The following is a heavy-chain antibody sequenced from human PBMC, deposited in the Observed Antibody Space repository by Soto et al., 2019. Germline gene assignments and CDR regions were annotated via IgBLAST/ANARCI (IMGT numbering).Heavy chain of an antibody. V-gene: IGHV1-2*02. J-gene: IGHJ5*02. D-gene: IGHD3-22*01. Sequence: ASVKVSCRASGYTFTGYYMHWVRQAPGQGLEWMGWINPNSGGTNYAQKFQGRVTMTRDTSISTAYMELSRLRSDDTAVYYCARWAVAYYYDSPLDPWGQGTLVTVSS. CDR2: INPNSGGT. CDR1: GYTFTGYY. CDR3: ARWAVAYYYDSPLDP.